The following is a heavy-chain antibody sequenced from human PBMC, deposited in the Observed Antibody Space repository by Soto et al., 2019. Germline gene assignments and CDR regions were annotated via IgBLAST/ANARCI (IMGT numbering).Heavy chain of an antibody. D-gene: IGHD3-10*01. V-gene: IGHV3-23*01. J-gene: IGHJ5*02. CDR1: RFTFSSYA. CDR3: ANGRITMVRGVILDP. CDR2: ISGSGGST. Sequence: SLRLSCAASRFTFSSYAMSWVRQAPGKGLEWVSAISGSGGSTYYADSVKGRFTISRGNSKNTLYLQMNSLRAEDTAVYYCANGRITMVRGVILDPWGQGTLVTVSS.